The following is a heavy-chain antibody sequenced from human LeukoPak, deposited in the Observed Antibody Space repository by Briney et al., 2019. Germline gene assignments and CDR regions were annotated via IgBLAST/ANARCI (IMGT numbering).Heavy chain of an antibody. CDR1: GFTVSSNY. J-gene: IGHJ4*02. CDR3: AKDTGYDFWSGSTPPAFDY. CDR2: IYSDGST. D-gene: IGHD3-3*01. Sequence: GGSLRLSCAASGFTVSSNYMNWVRQAPEKGLEWVSVIYSDGSTYYADSVKGRFTISRDNSKNTLYLQMNSLRAEDTAVYYCAKDTGYDFWSGSTPPAFDYWGQGTLVTVSS. V-gene: IGHV3-53*01.